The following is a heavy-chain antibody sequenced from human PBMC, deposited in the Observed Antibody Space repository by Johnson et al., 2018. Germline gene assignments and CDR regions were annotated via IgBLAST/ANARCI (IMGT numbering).Heavy chain of an antibody. J-gene: IGHJ3*02. V-gene: IGHV4-59*11. D-gene: IGHD1-14*01. Sequence: QVQLQESGPGLVKPSETLSLSCTVSGVSLSLHQWNWIRQPPGKGLEWIGVIYENGGTNYNPSLNSRVTISLGPYKNQSSLKLNSVTATDTAVYYWARESFSITSGNDGFDIWGQGTMVTVSS. CDR2: IYENGGT. CDR3: ARESFSITSGNDGFDI. CDR1: GVSLSLHQ.